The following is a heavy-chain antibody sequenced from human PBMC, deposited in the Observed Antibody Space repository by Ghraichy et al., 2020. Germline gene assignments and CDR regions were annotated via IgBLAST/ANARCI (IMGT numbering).Heavy chain of an antibody. J-gene: IGHJ4*02. V-gene: IGHV3-74*03. CDR3: TRGLNDYYFDY. D-gene: IGHD2-21*02. CDR2: IKSDGSTT. CDR1: GFTFRSYW. Sequence: GSLRLSCAASGFTFRSYWMHWVRRAPGRGLVWVARIKSDGSTTTYADYVKGRFTISRDNANNTLYLQMNNLRVEDTALYHCTRGLNDYYFDYWGQGALVTVSS.